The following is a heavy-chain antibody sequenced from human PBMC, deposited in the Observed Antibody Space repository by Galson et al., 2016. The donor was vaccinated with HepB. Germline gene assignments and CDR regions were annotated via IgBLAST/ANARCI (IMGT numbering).Heavy chain of an antibody. V-gene: IGHV4-4*02. CDR2: TSDSGIP. CDR3: ANNWGWGFNY. CDR1: GGSIGSGSW. Sequence: ETLSLTCAVSGGSIGSGSWWSWVRQPPGKGLVWVGETSDSGIPDYNPSLKSRVTVSVDKSKNQLSLKLTSVTAADTAIYYCANNWGWGFNYWGQGSLVTVSS. D-gene: IGHD7-27*01. J-gene: IGHJ4*02.